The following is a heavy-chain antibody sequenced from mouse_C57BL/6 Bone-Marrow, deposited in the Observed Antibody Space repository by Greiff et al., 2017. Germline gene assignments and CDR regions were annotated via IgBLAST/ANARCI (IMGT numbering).Heavy chain of an antibody. CDR2: INPYNGDT. Sequence: VQLQQSGPELVKPGDSVKISCKASGYSFTGYFMNWVMQSHGKSLEWIGRINPYNGDTFYNQKFKGKATLTVDKSSSTAHMELRSLTSEDSAVYYCARHYYGSSAWFAYWGQGTLVTVSA. CDR1: GYSFTGYF. D-gene: IGHD1-1*01. CDR3: ARHYYGSSAWFAY. J-gene: IGHJ3*01. V-gene: IGHV1-20*01.